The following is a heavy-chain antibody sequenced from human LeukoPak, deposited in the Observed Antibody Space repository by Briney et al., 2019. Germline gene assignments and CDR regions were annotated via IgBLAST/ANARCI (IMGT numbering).Heavy chain of an antibody. CDR1: GYSFTGYH. CDR3: ARKFSSKLEWLAYVTGDDAFDV. Sequence: ASVKVSCKAFGYSFTGYHLHWVRQAPRQGLEWMGWVNPKTGGTNYARKFQGRVTMTRDTSINTVNMELSRLTSDDTAVYYCARKFSSKLEWLAYVTGDDAFDVWGQGTMITVS. CDR2: VNPKTGGT. D-gene: IGHD3-3*01. V-gene: IGHV1-2*02. J-gene: IGHJ3*01.